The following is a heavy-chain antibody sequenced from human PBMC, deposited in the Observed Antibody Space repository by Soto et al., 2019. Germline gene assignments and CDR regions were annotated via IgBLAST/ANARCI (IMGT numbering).Heavy chain of an antibody. J-gene: IGHJ4*02. D-gene: IGHD3-22*01. CDR2: FDPEDGET. Sequence: ASVKVSCKVSGYTLTELSMHWVRQAPGKGLEWMGGFDPEDGETIYAQKFQGRVTMTEDTSTDTAYMELSSLRSEDTAVYDCATAAYYYDSSGYLPGPFDYWGQGTLVTVSS. CDR3: ATAAYYYDSSGYLPGPFDY. V-gene: IGHV1-24*01. CDR1: GYTLTELS.